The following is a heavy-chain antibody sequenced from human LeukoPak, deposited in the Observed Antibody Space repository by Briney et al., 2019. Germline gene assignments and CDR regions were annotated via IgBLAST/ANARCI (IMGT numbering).Heavy chain of an antibody. J-gene: IGHJ4*02. Sequence: GGSLRLSCAASGFTFIKYWMLWVRQAPGKGVESVSRINTDGTVTTYADSVKGRFTVSRDNADNTMFLQMNSVRDEDTAVYYCATKQWLAPPPDSWGQGTPVTVSS. CDR3: ATKQWLAPPPDS. CDR1: GFTFIKYW. CDR2: INTDGTVT. V-gene: IGHV3-74*01. D-gene: IGHD6-19*01.